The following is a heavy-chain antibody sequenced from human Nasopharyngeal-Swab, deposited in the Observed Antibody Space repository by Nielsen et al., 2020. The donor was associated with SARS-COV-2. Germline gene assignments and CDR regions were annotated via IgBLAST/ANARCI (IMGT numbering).Heavy chain of an antibody. J-gene: IGHJ6*03. Sequence: ASVKVSCKASGYTFTGYYMHWVRQAPGQGLEWMGWINPNSGGTNYAQKFQGRVTMTRDTSISTAYMELSRLRSDDTAVYYCARTSYDFWSGYWADYYYMDVWGKGTTVTVSS. CDR1: GYTFTGYY. V-gene: IGHV1-2*02. CDR3: ARTSYDFWSGYWADYYYMDV. CDR2: INPNSGGT. D-gene: IGHD3-3*01.